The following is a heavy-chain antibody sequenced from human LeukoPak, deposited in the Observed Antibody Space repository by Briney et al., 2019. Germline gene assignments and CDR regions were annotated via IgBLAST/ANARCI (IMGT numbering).Heavy chain of an antibody. V-gene: IGHV3-30*02. CDR3: ARELIFAGTHVFDI. J-gene: IGHJ3*02. CDR1: GFTFSSYG. CDR2: IRYDGGDK. D-gene: IGHD6-13*01. Sequence: GGSLRLSCAASGFTFSSYGMHWVRQAPGKGLEWVSFIRYDGGDKYYADSVRGRFTISRDNAKNSLYLQMNSLRAEDTALYYCARELIFAGTHVFDIWGKGTMVTVSS.